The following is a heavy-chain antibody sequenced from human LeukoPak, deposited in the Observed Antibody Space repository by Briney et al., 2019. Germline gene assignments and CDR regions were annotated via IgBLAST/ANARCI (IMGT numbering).Heavy chain of an antibody. V-gene: IGHV6-1*01. CDR2: TYYRSKWYN. J-gene: IGHJ6*02. Sequence: SQTLSLTCAISGDTVSSNSAAWNWIRQSPSRGLEWLGSTYYRSKWYNDYAASVQSRITINPHTSKNHFSLQLNSVTPEDTAVYYCATIDGYSYGSSYYYYGMDVWGQGTTVTVSS. CDR1: GDTVSSNSAA. D-gene: IGHD5-18*01. CDR3: ATIDGYSYGSSYYYYGMDV.